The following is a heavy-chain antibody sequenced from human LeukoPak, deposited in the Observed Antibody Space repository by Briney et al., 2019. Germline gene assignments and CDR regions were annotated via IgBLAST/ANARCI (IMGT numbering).Heavy chain of an antibody. Sequence: SETLSLTCAVYGGSFSGYYWSWIRQPPGKGLEWIGEINHSGSTNYNPSLKSRVTISVDTSKNQFSLKLSSVTAADTAVYYCARRVRRWIQPPYNWFDPWGQGTLVTVSS. CDR1: GGSFSGYY. V-gene: IGHV4-34*01. J-gene: IGHJ5*02. CDR3: ARRVRRWIQPPYNWFDP. CDR2: INHSGST. D-gene: IGHD5-18*01.